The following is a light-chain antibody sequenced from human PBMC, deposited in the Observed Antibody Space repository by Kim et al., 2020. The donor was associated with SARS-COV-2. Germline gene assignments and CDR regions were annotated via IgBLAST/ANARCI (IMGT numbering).Light chain of an antibody. J-gene: IGLJ3*02. CDR3: QAWDFNRV. CDR1: NFGDKY. CDR2: QNY. V-gene: IGLV3-1*01. Sequence: VSVSPGQTAAFTCSGDNFGDKYICGYQQKSGQSPVLVIYQNYKRPSGIPERFSGSNSGNTATLTISGTQAMDEADYYCQAWDFNRVFGRGTQLTVL.